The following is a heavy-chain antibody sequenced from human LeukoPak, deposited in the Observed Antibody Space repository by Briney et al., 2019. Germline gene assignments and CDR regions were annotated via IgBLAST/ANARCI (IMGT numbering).Heavy chain of an antibody. V-gene: IGHV2-5*02. D-gene: IGHD2-15*01. CDR2: IYWDDDK. J-gene: IGHJ4*02. CDR1: GFSLSTSGVG. CDR3: AHRVVADDTLDY. Sequence: FGPALVKPTQTLTLTCTFSGFSLSTSGVGVGWIRQPPGKALEWLALIYWDDDKRYSPSPKSRLTITKDTSKNQVVLTMTNMDPVDTATYYCAHRVVADDTLDYWGQGTLVTVSS.